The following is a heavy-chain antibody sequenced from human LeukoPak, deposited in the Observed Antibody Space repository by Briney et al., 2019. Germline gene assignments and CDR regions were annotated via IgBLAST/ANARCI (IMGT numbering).Heavy chain of an antibody. Sequence: PGGSLRLSCAASGFTFSSYAMSWVRQAPGKGLEWVSAISGSGGSTYYADSVKGRFTISRDNAKNSLYLQMNSLRAEDTAVYYCARGLPTGVDAFDIWGQGTMVTVSS. V-gene: IGHV3-23*01. CDR3: ARGLPTGVDAFDI. D-gene: IGHD4-23*01. CDR1: GFTFSSYA. CDR2: ISGSGGST. J-gene: IGHJ3*02.